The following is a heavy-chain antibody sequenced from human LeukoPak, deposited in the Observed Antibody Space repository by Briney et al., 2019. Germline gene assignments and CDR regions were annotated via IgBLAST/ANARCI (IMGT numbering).Heavy chain of an antibody. CDR1: GFTFDDYT. J-gene: IGHJ6*02. Sequence: PGGSLRLSCAASGFTFDDYTMHWVRQAPGKGLEWVSLISWDGGSTYYADSVKGRFTISRDNSKNSLYLQMNSLRTEDTALYYCAKDIEGLAAAGNSYGMDVWGQGTTVTVSS. D-gene: IGHD6-13*01. CDR3: AKDIEGLAAAGNSYGMDV. CDR2: ISWDGGST. V-gene: IGHV3-43*01.